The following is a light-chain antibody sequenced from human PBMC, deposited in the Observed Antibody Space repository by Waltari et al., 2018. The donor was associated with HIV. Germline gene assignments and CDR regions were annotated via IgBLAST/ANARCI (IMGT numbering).Light chain of an antibody. CDR1: QSVRTK. V-gene: IGKV3-15*01. J-gene: IGKJ1*01. CDR2: GAS. CDR3: QQYDYWPPWT. Sequence: VMTQSPATLSVSPGDRTTLSCRASQSVRTKLDWYQQKPGQPPRILIYGASTRATGIAARFSGSGSGREFTLTINSLQSEDYAVYYCQQYDYWPPWTFGQGTKVEMK.